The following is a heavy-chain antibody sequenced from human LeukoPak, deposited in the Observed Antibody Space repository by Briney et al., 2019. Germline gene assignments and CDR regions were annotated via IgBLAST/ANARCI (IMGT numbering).Heavy chain of an antibody. D-gene: IGHD6-19*01. V-gene: IGHV3-9*01. CDR1: GFTFDDYA. CDR2: ISWNSGSI. Sequence: PGGSLRLSCAASGFTFDDYAMHWVRQAPGKGLEWVSGISWNSGSIGYADSVKGRFTISRDNAKNSLYLQMNSLRAEDTALYYCAKDMVSAVAGKFDYWGQGTLVTVSS. CDR3: AKDMVSAVAGKFDY. J-gene: IGHJ4*02.